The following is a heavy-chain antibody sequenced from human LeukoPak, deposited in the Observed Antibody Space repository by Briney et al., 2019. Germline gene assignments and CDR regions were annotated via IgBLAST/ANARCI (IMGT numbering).Heavy chain of an antibody. Sequence: PGGSLRLSCSASGFTFSSYAMHWVRQAPGKGLEWVAVISYDGSNKYYADSVKGRFTISRDNSKNTLYLQMNSLRAEDTAVYYCARAYYYDSSGHYYFDYWGQGTLVTVSS. V-gene: IGHV3-30*04. D-gene: IGHD3-22*01. CDR1: GFTFSSYA. J-gene: IGHJ4*02. CDR3: ARAYYYDSSGHYYFDY. CDR2: ISYDGSNK.